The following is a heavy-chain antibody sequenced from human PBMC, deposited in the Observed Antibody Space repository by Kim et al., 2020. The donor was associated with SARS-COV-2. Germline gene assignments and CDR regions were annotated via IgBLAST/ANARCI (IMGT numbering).Heavy chain of an antibody. CDR2: IGTAVDT. Sequence: GGSLRLSCAVSGFTFSSYDMHWVRQATGKGLEWVSAIGTAVDTYYPGSVKCRFTISRENAKNSLYLQMNSLRAGDTAVYYCARALYSSSWYDPLAHYYYYYYGMDVWGQGTTDTVSS. J-gene: IGHJ6*02. V-gene: IGHV3-13*01. CDR1: GFTFSSYD. CDR3: ARALYSSSWYDPLAHYYYYYYGMDV. D-gene: IGHD6-13*01.